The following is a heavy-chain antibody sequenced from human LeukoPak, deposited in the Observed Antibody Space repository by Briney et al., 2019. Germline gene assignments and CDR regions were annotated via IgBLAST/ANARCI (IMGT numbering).Heavy chain of an antibody. J-gene: IGHJ4*02. CDR1: GFTFSNYW. CDR2: INSDGSST. Sequence: GGSLRLSCAASGFTFSNYWMHCVRQAPGKGLVWVSRINSDGSSTTYADSVKGRFTISGDNSKNTLYLQVNSLRAEDTAVYYCARDYSSGYYRTFDYWGQGTLVTVSS. CDR3: ARDYSSGYYRTFDY. D-gene: IGHD3-22*01. V-gene: IGHV3-74*03.